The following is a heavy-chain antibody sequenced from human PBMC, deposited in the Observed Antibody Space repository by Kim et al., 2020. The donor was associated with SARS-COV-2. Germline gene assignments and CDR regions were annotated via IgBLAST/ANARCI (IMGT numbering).Heavy chain of an antibody. D-gene: IGHD3-16*02. V-gene: IGHV3-11*05. J-gene: IGHJ6*02. Sequence: GGSLRLSCAASGFTFSDYYMSWIRQAPGKGLEWVSYISSSSSYTNYADSVKGRFTISRDNAKNSLYLQMNSLRAEDTAVYYCARVGYDYVWGSYRDYYYYYGRDVWGQGTPVTVSS. CDR2: ISSSSSYT. CDR1: GFTFSDYY. CDR3: ARVGYDYVWGSYRDYYYYYGRDV.